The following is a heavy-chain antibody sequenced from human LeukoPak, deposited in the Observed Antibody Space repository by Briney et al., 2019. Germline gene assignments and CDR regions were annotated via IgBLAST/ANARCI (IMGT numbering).Heavy chain of an antibody. D-gene: IGHD3-10*01. CDR2: ITWDGGST. Sequence: PGGSLRLSCAASGFTFDDYAMHWVRQAPGKGLEWVSLITWDGGSTYYADSVKGRFTISRDNSKNTLYLQMNSLRVEDTAMYYCAKLAKYFYGSETYYFCEHWGQGTPVTASS. CDR3: AKLAKYFYGSETYYFCEH. V-gene: IGHV3-43D*03. J-gene: IGHJ1*01. CDR1: GFTFDDYA.